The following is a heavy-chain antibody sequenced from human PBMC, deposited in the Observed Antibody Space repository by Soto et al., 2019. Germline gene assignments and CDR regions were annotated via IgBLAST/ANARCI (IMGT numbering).Heavy chain of an antibody. CDR2: IDPSDSYT. CDR3: ARRGYSYGYVFGY. D-gene: IGHD5-18*01. Sequence: RRGESLKISCKGSGYSFTSYWISWVRQMPGKGLEWMGRIDPSDSYTNYSPSFQGHVTISADKSISTAYLQWSSLKASDTAMYYCARRGYSYGYVFGYWGQGTLVTVSS. V-gene: IGHV5-10-1*01. J-gene: IGHJ4*02. CDR1: GYSFTSYW.